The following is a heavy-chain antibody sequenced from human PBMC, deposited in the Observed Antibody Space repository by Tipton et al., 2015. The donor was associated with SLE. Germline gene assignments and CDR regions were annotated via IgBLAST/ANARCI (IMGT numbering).Heavy chain of an antibody. Sequence: GSLRLSCAASGFTSSSYWMHWVRQAPGKGLVWVSRIDRDGSSTGYADSVKGRFTISRDNAKNTLYLQMNSLRAEDTAVYYCARDWNNSWDPWGQGTLVTVSS. CDR1: GFTSSSYW. CDR3: ARDWNNSWDP. D-gene: IGHD1/OR15-1a*01. V-gene: IGHV3-74*01. J-gene: IGHJ5*02. CDR2: IDRDGSST.